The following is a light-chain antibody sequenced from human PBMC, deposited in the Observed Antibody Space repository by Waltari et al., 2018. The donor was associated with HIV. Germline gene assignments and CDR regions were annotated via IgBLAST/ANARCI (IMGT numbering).Light chain of an antibody. J-gene: IGLJ1*01. CDR1: SLRGSF. CDR3: HSRDTNSDHYV. V-gene: IGLV3-19*01. Sequence: SSALTQDPVVSVALGQTITITCQGDSLRGSFANWYQQRPGQAPVLVVYGANRRPSGIPDRFSASNSGSTSSLIISDSQAVDEADYYCHSRDTNSDHYVFGGGTRVIV. CDR2: GAN.